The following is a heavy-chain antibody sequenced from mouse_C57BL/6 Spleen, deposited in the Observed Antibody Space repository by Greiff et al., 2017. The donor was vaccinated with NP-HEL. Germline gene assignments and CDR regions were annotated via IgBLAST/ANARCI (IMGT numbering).Heavy chain of an antibody. CDR1: GFTFSSYA. CDR3: ARGEGYGNYRYYFDY. J-gene: IGHJ2*01. Sequence: EVMLVESGGGLVKPGGSLKLSCAASGFTFSSYAMSWVRQTPEKRLEWVATISDGGSYTYYPDNVKGRFTISRDNAKNNLYLQMSHLKSEDTAMYYCARGEGYGNYRYYFDYWGQGTTLTVSS. CDR2: ISDGGSYT. V-gene: IGHV5-4*03. D-gene: IGHD2-1*01.